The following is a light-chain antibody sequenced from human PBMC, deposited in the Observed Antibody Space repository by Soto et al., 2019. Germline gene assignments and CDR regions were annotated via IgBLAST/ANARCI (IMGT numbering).Light chain of an antibody. Sequence: DIQMTQSPSSLSASVGDSVTITCRASQTIGTYLNWYQHKPGKAPKLLIYSTSTLQTGVPSGFSGGGSGTDFTLTISRLQPEDFATYYCQQSYSTPFTFGPGTKVNIK. J-gene: IGKJ3*01. CDR3: QQSYSTPFT. CDR2: STS. CDR1: QTIGTY. V-gene: IGKV1-39*01.